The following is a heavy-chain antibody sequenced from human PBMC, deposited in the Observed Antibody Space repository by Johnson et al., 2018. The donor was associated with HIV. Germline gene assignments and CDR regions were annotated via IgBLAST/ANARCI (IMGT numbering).Heavy chain of an antibody. CDR1: GFTFDDYA. CDR3: VRGIVVVVAAGRADAFDI. Sequence: VQLVESGGVVVQPGGSLRLSCAASGFTFDDYAMHWVRQAPGKGLEWVSLISWDGGRTYYADSVKGRFPIPRDNSKNSLYLQMNSLRAEDTALYYCVRGIVVVVAAGRADAFDIWGQGTMVTVSS. V-gene: IGHV3-43D*03. CDR2: ISWDGGRT. D-gene: IGHD2-15*01. J-gene: IGHJ3*02.